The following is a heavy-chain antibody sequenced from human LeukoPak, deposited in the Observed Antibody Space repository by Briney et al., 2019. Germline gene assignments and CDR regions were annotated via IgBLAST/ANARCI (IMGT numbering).Heavy chain of an antibody. J-gene: IGHJ6*02. CDR1: GYTLTELS. CDR2: FDPEDGKT. V-gene: IGHV1-24*01. Sequence: GASVKVSCKVSGYTLTELSMFGVRQAPGKGLEWMGSFDPEDGKTVYAQKFQGRVTMTEDTSTDTAYMELSSLRSEDTAVYYCATGYLVTAGLMDVWGQGTTVTVSS. D-gene: IGHD6-13*01. CDR3: ATGYLVTAGLMDV.